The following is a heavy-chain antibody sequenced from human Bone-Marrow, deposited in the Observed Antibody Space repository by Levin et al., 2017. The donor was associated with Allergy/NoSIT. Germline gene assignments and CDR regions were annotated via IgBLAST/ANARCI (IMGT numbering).Heavy chain of an antibody. Sequence: PGASVKVSCKASGYTFTSYDVNWVRQATGQGLEWMGWLNPKSGNTGYAGKFQGRVTMTRNTSISTAYMNLSSLRSEDTAVYYCARGPAGASYSYYSGMDVWGQGTTVTVSS. V-gene: IGHV1-8*01. CDR1: GYTFTSYD. CDR3: ARGPAGASYSYYSGMDV. D-gene: IGHD2-21*01. J-gene: IGHJ6*02. CDR2: LNPKSGNT.